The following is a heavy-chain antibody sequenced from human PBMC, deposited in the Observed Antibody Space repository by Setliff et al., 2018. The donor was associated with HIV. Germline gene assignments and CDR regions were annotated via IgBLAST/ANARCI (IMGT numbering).Heavy chain of an antibody. CDR3: ARGRGYSYGYKYYYYMDV. Sequence: SETLSLTCAVYGGSFSGYYWSWIRQPPGKGLEWIGEINDSGSTNYNPSLKSRVTISVDTSKNQFSLKLSSVTAADTAVYYCARGRGYSYGYKYYYYMDVWGKGTTVTVSS. CDR2: INDSGST. D-gene: IGHD5-18*01. J-gene: IGHJ6*03. V-gene: IGHV4-34*01. CDR1: GGSFSGYY.